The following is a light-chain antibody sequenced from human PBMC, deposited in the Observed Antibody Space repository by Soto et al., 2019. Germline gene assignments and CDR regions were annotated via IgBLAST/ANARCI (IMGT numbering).Light chain of an antibody. CDR3: QQHNSYPIT. CDR2: AAS. J-gene: IGKJ5*01. V-gene: IGKV1-9*01. Sequence: DIHMTQPPSSLPASVGDRLTITCRASQSISSYLTWYQQKPGKAPKLLIYAASTLQSGIPSRFSGSGSGTEFTLTISSLQPEDFATYYCQQHNSYPITFGQGTRLEIK. CDR1: QSISSY.